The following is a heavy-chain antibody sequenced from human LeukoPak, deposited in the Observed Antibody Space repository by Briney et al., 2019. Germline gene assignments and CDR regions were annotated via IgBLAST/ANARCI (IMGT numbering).Heavy chain of an antibody. CDR3: ATGVYCATTTCPGYQHYYYFMDV. J-gene: IGHJ6*03. CDR1: GFTLADLS. V-gene: IGHV1-24*01. Sequence: ASVKVSCKVAGFTLADLSMHWVRQAPGKGLEWVGGFDRKNGDTIYAQRFRGRVTLTEDTSTGTAYMDLSSLSADDTAVYYCATGVYCATTTCPGYQHYYYFMDVWGKGTTVTVSS. CDR2: FDRKNGDT. D-gene: IGHD2-21*01.